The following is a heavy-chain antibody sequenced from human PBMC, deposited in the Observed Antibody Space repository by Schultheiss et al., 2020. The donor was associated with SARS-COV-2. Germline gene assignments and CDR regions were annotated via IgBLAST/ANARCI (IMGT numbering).Heavy chain of an antibody. D-gene: IGHD3-22*01. CDR1: GFTFSAYT. J-gene: IGHJ4*02. CDR3: AREMYYYDSSGYYV. Sequence: GGSLRLSCADSGFTFSAYTMHWVRQAPGKGLEFVSAITNNGGTTYYADSVKGRFTISRDNAKNSLYLQMNSLRAEDTAVYYCAREMYYYDSSGYYVWGQGTLVTVSS. V-gene: IGHV3-64*04. CDR2: ITNNGGTT.